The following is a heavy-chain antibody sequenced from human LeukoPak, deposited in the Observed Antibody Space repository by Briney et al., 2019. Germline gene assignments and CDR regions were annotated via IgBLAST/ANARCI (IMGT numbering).Heavy chain of an antibody. Sequence: ASVKVSCKASGYTFTSYYMHWVRQAPGQGLEWMGIINPSGGSTSYAQKLQGRVTMTTDTSTSTAYMELRSLRSDDTAVYYCARGGDPGYYYYYGMDVWGKGTTVTVSS. CDR3: ARGGDPGYYYYYGMDV. CDR2: INPSGGST. CDR1: GYTFTSYY. V-gene: IGHV1-46*01. J-gene: IGHJ6*04. D-gene: IGHD3-10*01.